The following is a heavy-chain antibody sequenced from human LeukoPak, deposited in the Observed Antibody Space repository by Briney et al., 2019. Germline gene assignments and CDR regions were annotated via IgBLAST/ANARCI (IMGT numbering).Heavy chain of an antibody. CDR1: GGSVSGYY. J-gene: IGHJ4*02. Sequence: SETLSLTCTVSGGSVSGYYWSWLRQPPGKGLEWIAYISHSGNTNYNPSLKSRVTISKDTSKNQFSLRLNSVTAADTAVYHCARGAGWYEYRGQGTLVTVSS. CDR3: ARGAGWYEY. CDR2: ISHSGNT. D-gene: IGHD6-19*01. V-gene: IGHV4-59*02.